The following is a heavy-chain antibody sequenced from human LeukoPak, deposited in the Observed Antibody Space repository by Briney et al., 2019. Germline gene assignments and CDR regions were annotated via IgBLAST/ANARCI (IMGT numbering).Heavy chain of an antibody. CDR2: ISSSSSFL. CDR1: GFTFSDYS. CDR3: AREPPRDDEAFDI. V-gene: IGHV3-21*01. Sequence: PGGSLRLSCAASGFTFSDYSMNWVRQAPGKGLEWVSFISSSSSFLYYADSVKGRFTISRDNAKNSLYLQMSSLRDEDTAVYYCAREPPRDDEAFDIWGQGTMVTVSS. D-gene: IGHD2-21*01. J-gene: IGHJ3*02.